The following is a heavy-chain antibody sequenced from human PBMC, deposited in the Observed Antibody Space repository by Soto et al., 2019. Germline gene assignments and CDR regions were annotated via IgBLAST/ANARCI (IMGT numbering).Heavy chain of an antibody. Sequence: GGSLRLSCAASGFTFSSYAMSWVRQAPGKGLEWVSAISGSGGSTYYADSVKGRFTISRDNSKNTLYLQMNSLRAEDTAVYYCAKEADSGSLEGEDYYYGMDVWGQGTTVTVSS. CDR2: ISGSGGST. D-gene: IGHD1-26*01. J-gene: IGHJ6*02. CDR3: AKEADSGSLEGEDYYYGMDV. V-gene: IGHV3-23*01. CDR1: GFTFSSYA.